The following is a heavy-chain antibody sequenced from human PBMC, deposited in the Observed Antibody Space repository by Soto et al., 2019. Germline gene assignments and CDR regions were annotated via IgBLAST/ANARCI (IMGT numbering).Heavy chain of an antibody. D-gene: IGHD3-22*01. CDR1: GFTFNNYW. V-gene: IGHV3-7*01. CDR3: ARSLVEDDSNSRYRPFDH. J-gene: IGHJ4*02. CDR2: IKRDGSEK. Sequence: EVQVVESGGGLVQSGGSLRLSCAVSGFTFNNYWMSWVRQAPGKGLEWVAKIKRDGSEKYFVDSVKGRFTISRDNAKNSLYLEMNRLRAEDTAVYYCARSLVEDDSNSRYRPFDHWGQGTLVTVSS.